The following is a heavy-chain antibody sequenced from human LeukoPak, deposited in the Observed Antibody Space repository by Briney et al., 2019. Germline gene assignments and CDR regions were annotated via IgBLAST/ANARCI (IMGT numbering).Heavy chain of an antibody. D-gene: IGHD2-2*01. CDR2: IYTSGST. J-gene: IGHJ5*02. V-gene: IGHV4-61*02. CDR3: ARELYCSSTSCENDWFDP. CDR1: GGSISSGSYY. Sequence: PSETLSLTCTVSGGSISSGSYYWSWIRQPAGKGLEWIGRIYTSGSTNYNPSLKSRVTISVDTSKNQFSLKLSSVTAADTAVYYCARELYCSSTSCENDWFDPWGQGTLVTVSS.